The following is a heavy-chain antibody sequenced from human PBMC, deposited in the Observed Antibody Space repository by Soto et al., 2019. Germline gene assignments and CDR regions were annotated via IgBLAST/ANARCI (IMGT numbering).Heavy chain of an antibody. Sequence: QEQLQQLGAGLLKPSETLSVTCAVYGGFVSSGNYYWSWIRQPPGKGLEWIGEMSHSGGTHFNPSLKSRVTISVDTSKNQFSLKMSSGTAADTALYYCARVERGTATTVVDAFDIWGPGTMVTVSS. D-gene: IGHD1-1*01. CDR3: ARVERGTATTVVDAFDI. CDR1: GGFVSSGNYY. V-gene: IGHV4-34*01. CDR2: MSHSGGT. J-gene: IGHJ3*02.